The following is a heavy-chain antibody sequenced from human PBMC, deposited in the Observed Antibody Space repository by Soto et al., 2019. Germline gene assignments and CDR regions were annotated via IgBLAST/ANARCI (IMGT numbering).Heavy chain of an antibody. CDR1: GFTFSSYA. V-gene: IGHV3-23*01. J-gene: IGHJ4*02. CDR3: AKVISPSSIRYFVWLTVY. D-gene: IGHD3-9*01. CDR2: ISGSGGNT. Sequence: EVQLLESGGGLGQPGGSLRLSCAASGFTFSSYAMSWVRQAPGKGLEWVSAISGSGGNTYYADSVKGRFTISRDNSKNTLYLQMNSLRAKDSAVYYRAKVISPSSIRYFVWLTVYWGQGTLVTVSS.